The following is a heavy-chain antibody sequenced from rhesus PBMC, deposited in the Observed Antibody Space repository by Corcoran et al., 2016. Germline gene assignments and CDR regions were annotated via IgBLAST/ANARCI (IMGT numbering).Heavy chain of an antibody. CDR2: IYWNDRK. D-gene: IGHD2-15*01. CDR3: ARVNPYGSSTYCSCFDY. J-gene: IGHJ4*01. CDR1: GFSIRTTGTG. V-gene: IGHV2-95*01. Sequence: QVTLKESGPALVKPTQTLTLTCTFSGFSIRTTGTGVGWIRQPPGKALEWLTSIYWNDRKYSSTKQKSRLTIAKNTSKNQVVLTRTNMDPVDTATYYCARVNPYGSSTYCSCFDYWGQGVLVTVSS.